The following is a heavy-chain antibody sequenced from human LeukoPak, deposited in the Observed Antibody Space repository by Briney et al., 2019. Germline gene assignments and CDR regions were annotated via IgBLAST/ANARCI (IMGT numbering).Heavy chain of an antibody. CDR3: ARLNYYANKGPDAFDI. V-gene: IGHV3-7*01. CDR1: GFTFSSYW. CDR2: IKQDGSET. J-gene: IGHJ3*02. Sequence: GGSLRLSCAASGFTFSSYWMTWVRQAPGKGLERVANIKQDGSETYYVDSVKGRFTISRDNAKNSLYLQMNSLRTEDTAVYSCARLNYYANKGPDAFDIWGQGTMVTVSS. D-gene: IGHD3-10*01.